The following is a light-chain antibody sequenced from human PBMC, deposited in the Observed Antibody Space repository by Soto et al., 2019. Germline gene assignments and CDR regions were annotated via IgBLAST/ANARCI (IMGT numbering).Light chain of an antibody. CDR1: QSVRNF. CDR2: DAS. Sequence: EIVLTQSPATLSLSPGESATLSCRASQSVRNFLAWYQQKPGQAPRLVIHDASLRATGIPARFSGSGSGTDFTLTISSLEPEDFAVYYCQQRGDSVTFGGGTKVEIK. J-gene: IGKJ4*01. V-gene: IGKV3-11*01. CDR3: QQRGDSVT.